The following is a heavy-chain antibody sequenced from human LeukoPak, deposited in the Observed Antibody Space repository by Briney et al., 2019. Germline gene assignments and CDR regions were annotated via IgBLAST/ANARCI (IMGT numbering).Heavy chain of an antibody. CDR2: IYHSGST. D-gene: IGHD6-13*01. Sequence: SETLSLTCTVSGYSISSGYYWGWIRQPPGKGLEWIGSIYHSGSTYYNPSLKSRVTISVDTSKNQFSLNLRSVAAADTAVYYCARVRIAAAGIYAFDIWGQGTMVTVSS. CDR1: GYSISSGYY. CDR3: ARVRIAAAGIYAFDI. V-gene: IGHV4-38-2*02. J-gene: IGHJ3*02.